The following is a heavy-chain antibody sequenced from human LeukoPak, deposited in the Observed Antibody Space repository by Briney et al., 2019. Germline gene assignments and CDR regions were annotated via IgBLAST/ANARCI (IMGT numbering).Heavy chain of an antibody. CDR2: IKQDGSEK. J-gene: IGHJ5*02. CDR3: ARDPVRDGYRTGPNWFDP. Sequence: RSRGSLRLSCAASGFTFSSYGMSWVRQAPGKGLEWVANIKQDGSEKYYVDSVKGRFTISRDNAKNSLYLQMNSLRAENTAVYYCARDPVRDGYRTGPNWFDPWGQGTLVTVSS. V-gene: IGHV3-7*01. CDR1: GFTFSSYG. D-gene: IGHD5-24*01.